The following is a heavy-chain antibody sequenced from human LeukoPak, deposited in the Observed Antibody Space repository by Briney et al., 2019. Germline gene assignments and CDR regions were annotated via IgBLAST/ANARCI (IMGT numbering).Heavy chain of an antibody. Sequence: PSETLSLTCTVSGGSISSYYWSWIRQPPGKGLEWIGYIYYSGSTYYNPSLKSQVTISVDTSKNQFSLKLSSVTVADTAVYYCARVAILRFDPWGQGTLVTVSS. J-gene: IGHJ5*02. D-gene: IGHD2-15*01. CDR2: IYYSGST. CDR3: ARVAILRFDP. V-gene: IGHV4-59*08. CDR1: GGSISSYY.